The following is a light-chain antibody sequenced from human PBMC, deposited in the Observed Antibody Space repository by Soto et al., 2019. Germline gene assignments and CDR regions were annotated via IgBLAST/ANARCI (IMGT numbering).Light chain of an antibody. CDR2: AAS. J-gene: IGKJ3*01. V-gene: IGKV1-39*01. CDR1: QSISSY. CDR3: QQGFRGLT. Sequence: DSKVNQGLSSLSATLGDRVTITFQASQSISSYLNWYQQKPGKAPKLLIYAASSLQTGVPSRFSGSGSGTDFSLTIRDLHPEDFATYYCQQGFRGLTFGPGTKVDIK.